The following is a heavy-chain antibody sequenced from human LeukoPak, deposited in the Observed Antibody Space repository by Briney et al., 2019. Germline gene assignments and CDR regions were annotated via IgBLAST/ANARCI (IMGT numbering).Heavy chain of an antibody. CDR1: GFTFSNHW. Sequence: GGSLRLSCAASGFTFSNHWMHWVRQAPGKGLVWVSRTKSDGSSTTYADSVKGRFTISRDNAKNTLYLQMSSLRPEDTAVYYCAREWSQFGELPDYWGQGTLVTVSS. J-gene: IGHJ4*02. CDR3: AREWSQFGELPDY. CDR2: TKSDGSST. D-gene: IGHD3-10*01. V-gene: IGHV3-74*01.